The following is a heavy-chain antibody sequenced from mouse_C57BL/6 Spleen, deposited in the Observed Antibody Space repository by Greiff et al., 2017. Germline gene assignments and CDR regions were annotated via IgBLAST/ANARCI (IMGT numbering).Heavy chain of an antibody. V-gene: IGHV3-1*01. CDR1: GYSITSGYD. Sequence: DVQLQESGPGMVKPSQSLSLTCTVTGYSITSGYDWHWIRHFPGNKLEWMGYISYSGSTNYNPSLKSRISITHDTSKNHFFLKLNSVTTEDTATYYCARDDGYYGAMDYWGQGTSVTVSS. J-gene: IGHJ4*01. CDR3: ARDDGYYGAMDY. CDR2: ISYSGST. D-gene: IGHD2-3*01.